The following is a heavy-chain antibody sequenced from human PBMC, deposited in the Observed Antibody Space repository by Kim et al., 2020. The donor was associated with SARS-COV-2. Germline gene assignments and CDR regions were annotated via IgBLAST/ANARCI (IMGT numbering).Heavy chain of an antibody. CDR1: GFTFSSYW. D-gene: IGHD3-16*01. J-gene: IGHJ1*01. CDR2: IKEDGSEK. CDR3: HGGVY. Sequence: GGSLRLSCAASGFTFSSYWVNWVRQAPGKVLEWVANIKEDGSEKYYVDSVNSRFTISRANAKNSVYLQMNSLRAEDTAIYYGHGGVYLGQGTLVTVSS. V-gene: IGHV3-7*01.